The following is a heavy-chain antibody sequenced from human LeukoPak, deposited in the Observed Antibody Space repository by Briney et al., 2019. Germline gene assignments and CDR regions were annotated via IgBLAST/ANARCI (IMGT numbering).Heavy chain of an antibody. D-gene: IGHD5-18*01. CDR3: AKTPITGYSYGSY. V-gene: IGHV3-30*18. CDR1: GFTFSSYG. J-gene: IGHJ4*02. CDR2: ISYDGSNK. Sequence: PGGSLRLSCAASGFTFSSYGMHWVRQAPGKGLEWVAVISYDGSNKYYADSVKGRFTISRDNSKNTLYLQMNSLRAEDTAVYYCAKTPITGYSYGSYRGQGTLVTVSS.